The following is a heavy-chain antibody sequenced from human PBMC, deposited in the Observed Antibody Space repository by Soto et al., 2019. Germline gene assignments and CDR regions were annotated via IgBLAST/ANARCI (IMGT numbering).Heavy chain of an antibody. Sequence: GGSLRLSCAASGFTFSTFAMSWVRQAPGKGLVWVSGVSGSGGSTYYADSVKGRFTISRDNPKNTLYLQMSSLRAEDTAVYYCAKGWSIIDSWGQGTLVTVSS. J-gene: IGHJ4*02. CDR1: GFTFSTFA. V-gene: IGHV3-23*01. CDR2: VSGSGGST. D-gene: IGHD6-13*01. CDR3: AKGWSIIDS.